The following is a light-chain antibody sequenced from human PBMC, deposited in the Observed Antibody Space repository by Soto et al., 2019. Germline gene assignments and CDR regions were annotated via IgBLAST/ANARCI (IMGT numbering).Light chain of an antibody. CDR2: EGS. J-gene: IGLJ1*01. CDR1: RSDVGNYNL. V-gene: IGLV2-23*01. CDR3: CSYADTTTYV. Sequence: QSALTQPASVSGSPGQSINFSCTGTRSDVGNYNLVSWYQQRPGKAPKLMIYEGSKRPSGVSDRFSGSKSGITASLTISGLQAEDEADYYCCSYADTTTYVFGTGTKVTVL.